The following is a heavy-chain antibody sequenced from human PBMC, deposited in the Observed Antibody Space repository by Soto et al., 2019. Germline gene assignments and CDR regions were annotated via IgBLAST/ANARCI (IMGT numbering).Heavy chain of an antibody. CDR1: GFTFGDYA. V-gene: IGHV3-49*04. Sequence: SLRLSCTASGFTFGDYAMSWVRQAPGKGLEWVGFIRSKAYGGTTEYAASVKGRFTISRDDSKSIAYLQMNSLKTEDTAVYYCTRGPSIFWLWGQGSLVAVSS. CDR2: IRSKAYGGTT. D-gene: IGHD3-3*01. CDR3: TRGPSIFWL. J-gene: IGHJ4*02.